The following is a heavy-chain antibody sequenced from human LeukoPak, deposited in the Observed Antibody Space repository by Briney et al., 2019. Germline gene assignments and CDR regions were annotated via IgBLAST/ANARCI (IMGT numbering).Heavy chain of an antibody. Sequence: GGSLRLSCAASGITLSDYYLSWIRQAPGKGLEWLSYISTSGNSTYYADSVKGRFIISRDNAKNSLYLQMNSLRAEDTAIYYCTRVGYIDEGIDYWGQGTLVTVSS. CDR1: GITLSDYY. D-gene: IGHD5-24*01. V-gene: IGHV3-11*04. CDR3: TRVGYIDEGIDY. J-gene: IGHJ4*02. CDR2: ISTSGNST.